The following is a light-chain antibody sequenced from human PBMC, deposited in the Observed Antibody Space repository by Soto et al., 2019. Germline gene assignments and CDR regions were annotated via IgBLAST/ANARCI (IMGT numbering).Light chain of an antibody. Sequence: QSALTQPASVSGSPGQSITISCTGTSSDDGDYNYVSWYQQHPGKAPKLMIYDVSNRPSGVSNRFSGSKSGNTASLTISGLQAEDESDYYCSSYTSSSPRYVVFGGGTKLTVL. CDR1: SSDDGDYNY. J-gene: IGLJ2*01. V-gene: IGLV2-14*01. CDR2: DVS. CDR3: SSYTSSSPRYVV.